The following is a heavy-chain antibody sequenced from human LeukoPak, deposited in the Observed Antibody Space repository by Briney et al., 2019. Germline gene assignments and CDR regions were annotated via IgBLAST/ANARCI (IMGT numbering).Heavy chain of an antibody. CDR1: GGSISSALYH. J-gene: IGHJ5*02. CDR3: AKGRRYNILTGHYVSEVDP. Sequence: PSETLSLTCTVSGGSISSALYHWGWIRQPPGKGLEWIGEINHSGSTNYNPSLKSRVTISVDTSKNQFSLKLSSVTAADTAVYYCAKGRRYNILTGHYVSEVDPWGQGTLVTVSS. V-gene: IGHV4-39*07. D-gene: IGHD3-9*01. CDR2: INHSGST.